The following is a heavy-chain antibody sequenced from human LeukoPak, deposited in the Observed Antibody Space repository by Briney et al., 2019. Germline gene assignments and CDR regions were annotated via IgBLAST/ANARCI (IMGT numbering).Heavy chain of an antibody. CDR2: IKQDGSEK. J-gene: IGHJ4*02. CDR1: GFTFSSYG. CDR3: ARVDYGEGIDC. D-gene: IGHD4/OR15-4a*01. V-gene: IGHV3-7*01. Sequence: PGRSLRLSCAASGFTFSSYGMHWVRQAPGEGLGWVANIKQDGSEKYYVDSVKGRFTISRDNAKNSLYLQMNSLRAEDTAVYYCARVDYGEGIDCWGQGTLVTVSS.